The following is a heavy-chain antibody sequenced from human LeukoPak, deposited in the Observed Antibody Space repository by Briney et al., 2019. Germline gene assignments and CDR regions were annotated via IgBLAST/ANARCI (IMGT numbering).Heavy chain of an antibody. CDR2: ITSRSSYI. V-gene: IGHV3-21*01. CDR3: ARDGGVGATIVTDY. Sequence: GGSLRLSCAASGFTFSSYIMNWVRRAPGKGLEWVSSITSRSSYIYYADSVKGRFTISRDNAKNSLYLQMNSLRAEDTAVYYCARDGGVGATIVTDYWGQGTLVTVSS. D-gene: IGHD1-26*01. J-gene: IGHJ4*02. CDR1: GFTFSSYI.